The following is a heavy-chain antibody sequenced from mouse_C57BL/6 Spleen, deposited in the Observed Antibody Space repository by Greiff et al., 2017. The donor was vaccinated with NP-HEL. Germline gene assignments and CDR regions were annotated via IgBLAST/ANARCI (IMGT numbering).Heavy chain of an antibody. D-gene: IGHD2-3*01. Sequence: QVQLQQPGAELVMPGASVKLSCKASGYTFTDYEMHWVKQTPVHGLEWIGAIDPETGGTAYNQKFKGKAILTADKSSSTAYMELRSLTSEDSAVYYCTRREIYDGYEGFAYWGQGTLVTVSA. CDR3: TRREIYDGYEGFAY. CDR1: GYTFTDYE. J-gene: IGHJ3*01. V-gene: IGHV1-15*01. CDR2: IDPETGGT.